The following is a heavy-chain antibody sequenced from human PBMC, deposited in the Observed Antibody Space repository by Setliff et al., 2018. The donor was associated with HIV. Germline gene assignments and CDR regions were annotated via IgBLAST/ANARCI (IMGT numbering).Heavy chain of an antibody. J-gene: IGHJ4*02. CDR1: GGSISSHY. D-gene: IGHD3-10*01. V-gene: IGHV4-59*11. Sequence: SETLSLTCNVSGGSISSHYWSWIRQPPGKGLEWIGYIYYSGSTNYNPSLKSRVTMSVDVSDHQVTLRLSSVTAADTAVYYCARDDRYNSGTYYWDYWGQGTLVTVSS. CDR3: ARDDRYNSGTYYWDY. CDR2: IYYSGST.